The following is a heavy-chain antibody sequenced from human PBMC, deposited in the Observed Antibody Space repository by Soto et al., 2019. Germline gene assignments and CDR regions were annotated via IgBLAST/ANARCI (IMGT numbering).Heavy chain of an antibody. V-gene: IGHV3-13*01. Sequence: GGSLRLSCAASGFTFSSYDMHWVRQATGKGLEWVSAIGTAGDTYYPGSVKGRFTISRENAKNSLYLQMNSLRAEDTAVYYCARGYSYGLRGVYGMDVWGQGTTVTVSS. CDR2: IGTAGDT. CDR3: ARGYSYGLRGVYGMDV. J-gene: IGHJ6*02. CDR1: GFTFSSYD. D-gene: IGHD5-18*01.